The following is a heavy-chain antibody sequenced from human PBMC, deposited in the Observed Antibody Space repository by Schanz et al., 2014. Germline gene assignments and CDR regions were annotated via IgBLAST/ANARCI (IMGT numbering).Heavy chain of an antibody. V-gene: IGHV4-30-4*07. CDR3: ARDRGMTTSDYYYGMDV. D-gene: IGHD4-17*01. Sequence: QVQLQESGPRLVKPSQTLSLTCTVSGGSISSGAYSWSWIRQPPGKRPAWIGYIYSSGSTYYNPSLRSRVSMSIAPAKNQCSLKLSSVTAADTAVYYCARDRGMTTSDYYYGMDVWGQGTTVTVSS. J-gene: IGHJ6*02. CDR2: IYSSGST. CDR1: GGSISSGAYS.